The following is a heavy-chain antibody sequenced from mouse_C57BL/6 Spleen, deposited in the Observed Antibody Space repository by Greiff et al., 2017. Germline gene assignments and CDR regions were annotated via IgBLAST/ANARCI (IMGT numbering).Heavy chain of an antibody. CDR1: GYTFTDYE. CDR3: TRGLRRGYYAMDD. J-gene: IGHJ4*01. CDR2: IDPETGGT. Sequence: QVQLKQSGAELVRPGASVTLSCKASGYTFTDYEMHWVKQTPVHGLEWIGAIDPETGGTAYNQKFKGKAILTADKSSSTAYMELRSLTSEDSAVYYGTRGLRRGYYAMDDWGKGTSVTVSS. V-gene: IGHV1-15*01. D-gene: IGHD2-4*01.